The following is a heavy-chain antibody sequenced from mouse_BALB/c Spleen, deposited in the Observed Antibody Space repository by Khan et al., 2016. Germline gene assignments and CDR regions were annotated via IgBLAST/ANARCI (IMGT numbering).Heavy chain of an antibody. CDR3: ARSRYYIGSSRYLDI. CDR2: INTCSGES. D-gene: IGHD1-1*01. CDR1: GYTFTNYG. V-gene: IGHV9-3-1*01. J-gene: IGHJ1*01. Sequence: QIQLVQSGPELKRPGKTVKISCKASGYTFTNYGINWVKQAPGKGLKWMGWINTCSGESTYADDFKGRFAFSLETSANTAYLQINNLKNEDTATCFCARSRYYIGSSRYLDIWGAGPTVTASS.